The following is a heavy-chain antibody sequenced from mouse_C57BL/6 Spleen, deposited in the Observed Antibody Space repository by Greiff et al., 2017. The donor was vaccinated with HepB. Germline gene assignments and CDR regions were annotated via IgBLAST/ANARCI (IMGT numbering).Heavy chain of an antibody. V-gene: IGHV1-85*01. D-gene: IGHD2-5*01. J-gene: IGHJ4*01. CDR3: ARVGNSNYGAMDY. CDR1: GYTFTSYD. CDR2: IYPRDGST. Sequence: QVQLQQSGPELVKPGASVKLSCKASGYTFTSYDINWVKQRPGQGLEWIGWIYPRDGSTKYNEKFKGKATLTVDTSSSTAYMELHSLTSEDSAVYLCARVGNSNYGAMDYWGQGTSVTVSS.